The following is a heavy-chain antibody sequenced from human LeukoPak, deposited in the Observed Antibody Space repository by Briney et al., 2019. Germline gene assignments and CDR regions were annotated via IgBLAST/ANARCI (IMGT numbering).Heavy chain of an antibody. J-gene: IGHJ4*02. D-gene: IGHD1-20*01. CDR2: INPNSGGT. CDR1: VLTFTGYY. CDR3: AKDWVTGTPSVY. V-gene: IGHV1-2*02. Sequence: ASVKVSCQASVLTFTGYYIHWVRQAPGQGLEWMGWINPNSGGTNYAQKFQGRVTMTRDTSITTAYMELSRLSSDDTAVYYCAKDWVTGTPSVYWGQEPLVTVSS.